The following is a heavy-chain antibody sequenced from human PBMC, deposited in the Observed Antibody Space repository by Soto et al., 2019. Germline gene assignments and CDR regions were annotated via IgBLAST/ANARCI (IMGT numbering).Heavy chain of an antibody. V-gene: IGHV4-30-4*01. CDR1: GGSISSGDYY. CDR2: IYYSGST. J-gene: IGHJ6*02. Sequence: PSETLSLTCTFSGGSISSGDYYWSWIRQPPGKGLEWIGYIYYSGSTYYNPSLKSRVTISVDTSKNQFSLKLSSVTAADTAVYYCARGDGSGSPWKDYGMDVWGQGTTVTVSS. CDR3: ARGDGSGSPWKDYGMDV. D-gene: IGHD3-10*01.